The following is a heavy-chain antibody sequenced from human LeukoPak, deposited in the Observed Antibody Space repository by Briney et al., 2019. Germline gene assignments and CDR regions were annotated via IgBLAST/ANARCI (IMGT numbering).Heavy chain of an antibody. Sequence: GESLKISCKGSGYRFTSDWIGWVRQMPGKGLEWMGIIYPGDSDTRYSPSFQGQVTISAGKSISTAYLQWSSLKTSDTAMYYCARHAITLFDYWGQGTLVTVSS. CDR1: GYRFTSDW. J-gene: IGHJ4*02. CDR3: ARHAITLFDY. CDR2: IYPGDSDT. V-gene: IGHV5-51*01. D-gene: IGHD3-10*01.